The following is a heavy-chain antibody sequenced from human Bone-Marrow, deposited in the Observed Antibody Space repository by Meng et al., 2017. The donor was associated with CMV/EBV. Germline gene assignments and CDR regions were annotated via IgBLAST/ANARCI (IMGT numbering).Heavy chain of an antibody. CDR2: IGTAGDT. CDR3: ASTSLNWNYQNYYYYGMDV. V-gene: IGHV3-13*03. CDR1: GFTFSSYD. J-gene: IGHJ6*02. D-gene: IGHD1-7*01. Sequence: GGSLRLSCAACGFTFSSYDMHWVRQATGKGLEWVSAIGTAGDTYYPGSVKGQFTISRENAKNSLYLQMNSLRAEDTAVYYCASTSLNWNYQNYYYYGMDVWGQGTTVTVSS.